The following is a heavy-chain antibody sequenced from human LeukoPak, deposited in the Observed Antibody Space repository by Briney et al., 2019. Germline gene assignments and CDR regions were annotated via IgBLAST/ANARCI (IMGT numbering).Heavy chain of an antibody. Sequence: GGSLRLSCAASGFTFSSYGMSWVRQTPGKGLEWVANIKQDGSEKYNVDSVKGRFTISRDNAKNSLYLQMNSLRAEDTAVYHCARGRYCSGGSCYGALGYYFEYWGQGTLVTVSS. CDR2: IKQDGSEK. CDR3: ARGRYCSGGSCYGALGYYFEY. J-gene: IGHJ4*02. CDR1: GFTFSSYG. D-gene: IGHD2-15*01. V-gene: IGHV3-7*01.